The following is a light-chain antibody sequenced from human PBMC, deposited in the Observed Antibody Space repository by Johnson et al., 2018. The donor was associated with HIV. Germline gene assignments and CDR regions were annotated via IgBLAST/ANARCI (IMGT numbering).Light chain of an antibody. J-gene: IGLJ1*01. CDR1: NSNIGSYY. CDR3: GTWDSSLYDYV. CDR2: DNT. V-gene: IGLV1-51*01. Sequence: QSVLTQPASVSAASGQKVNISCSGSNSNIGSYYVSWYQHLPGTAPKLLIYDNTKRPSGIPDRFSGSKSDTSATLGITGLQTGDEADYYCGTWDSSLYDYVFGTGTKVTAL.